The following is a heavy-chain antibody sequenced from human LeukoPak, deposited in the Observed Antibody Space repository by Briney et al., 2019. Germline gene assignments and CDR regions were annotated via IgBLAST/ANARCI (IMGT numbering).Heavy chain of an antibody. CDR3: ASPRGYCSGGSCPYYFDY. J-gene: IGHJ4*02. D-gene: IGHD2-15*01. CDR1: GFTFSSYW. V-gene: IGHV3-7*01. CDR2: IKPDGREK. Sequence: PGGSLRLSCAASGFTFSSYWMSWVRQAPGKGLEWVANIKPDGREKYYVDSVKGRFTISRDNPKNSLYLQMNSLGAEDTAVYYCASPRGYCSGGSCPYYFDYWGQGTLVTVSS.